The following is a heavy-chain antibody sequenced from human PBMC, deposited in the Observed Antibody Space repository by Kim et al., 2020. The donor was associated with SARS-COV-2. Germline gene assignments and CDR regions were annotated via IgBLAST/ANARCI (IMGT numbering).Heavy chain of an antibody. CDR1: GGSISSYY. Sequence: SETLSLTCTVSGGSISSYYWSWIRQPPGKGLEWIGYIYYSGSTNYNPSLKSRVTISVDTSKNQFSLKLSPVTAADTAVYYCARVALGYCSSTRCHKGFDPWGQGTLVTVSS. J-gene: IGHJ5*02. V-gene: IGHV4-59*01. CDR2: IYYSGST. CDR3: ARVALGYCSSTRCHKGFDP. D-gene: IGHD2-2*01.